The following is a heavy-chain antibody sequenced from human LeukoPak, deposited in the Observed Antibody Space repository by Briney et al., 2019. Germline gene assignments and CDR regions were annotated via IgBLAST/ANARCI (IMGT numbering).Heavy chain of an antibody. D-gene: IGHD3-16*01. Sequence: SETLSLTCAVYGGSFSGYYWSWIRQPPGKGLEWIGYIYYSGSTNYNPSLKSQVTISVDTSKNQFSLKLSSVTAADTAVYYCAGGQYDAPEEKLDHWGQGTLVTVSS. V-gene: IGHV4-59*01. CDR1: GGSFSGYY. CDR3: AGGQYDAPEEKLDH. CDR2: IYYSGST. J-gene: IGHJ5*02.